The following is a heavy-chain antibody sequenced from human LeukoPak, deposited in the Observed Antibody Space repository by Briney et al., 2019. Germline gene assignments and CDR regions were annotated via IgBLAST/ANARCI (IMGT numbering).Heavy chain of an antibody. V-gene: IGHV3-7*01. CDR2: IKQDGSEK. Sequence: GGSLRLSCAASGFTFSSYAMSWVRQAPGKGLEWVANIKQDGSEKYYVDSVKGRFTISRDNAKNSLYLQMNSLRAEDTAVYYCARGLAAGYWGQGTLVTVSS. J-gene: IGHJ4*02. CDR1: GFTFSSYA. D-gene: IGHD6-13*01. CDR3: ARGLAAGY.